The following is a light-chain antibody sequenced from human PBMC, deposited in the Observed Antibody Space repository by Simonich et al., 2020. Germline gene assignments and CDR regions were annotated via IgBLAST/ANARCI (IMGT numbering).Light chain of an antibody. CDR2: EVS. CDR1: QSLLHSDGKTY. Sequence: DIVMTQTPLSLSVTPGQPASISCKSSQSLLHSDGKTYLYWYLQKPGQSPQLLIYEVSHRFSGVPDRFSGSGSGTDFTLKISRVEAEDVGVYYCIQSIQLPLTFGGGTKVEIK. J-gene: IGKJ4*01. CDR3: IQSIQLPLT. V-gene: IGKV2D-29*02.